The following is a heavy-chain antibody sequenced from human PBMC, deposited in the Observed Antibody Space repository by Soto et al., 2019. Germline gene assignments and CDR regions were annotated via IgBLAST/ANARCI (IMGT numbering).Heavy chain of an antibody. CDR2: ISGSGGST. J-gene: IGHJ6*02. D-gene: IGHD3-3*01. CDR3: AKDLGLRFLEWLSLHYGMDV. Sequence: GGSLRLSCAASGFTFSSDAMSWVLQAPGKGLEWVSAISGSGGSTYYADSVKGRFTISRDNSKNTLYLQMNSLRAEDTAVYYCAKDLGLRFLEWLSLHYGMDVWGQGTTVTVXS. V-gene: IGHV3-23*01. CDR1: GFTFSSDA.